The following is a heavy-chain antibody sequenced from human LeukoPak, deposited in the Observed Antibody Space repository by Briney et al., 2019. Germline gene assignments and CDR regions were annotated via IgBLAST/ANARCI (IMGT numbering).Heavy chain of an antibody. Sequence: PGGSLRLSCAASGFTFSGYWMTWVRQAPGKGLEWVAVIWYDGSNKYYADSVKGRFTISRDNSKNTLYLQMNSLRAEDTAVYYCARDVGTGRERGYFDYWGQGTLVTVSS. CDR3: ARDVGTGRERGYFDY. J-gene: IGHJ4*02. V-gene: IGHV3-33*08. D-gene: IGHD1-1*01. CDR2: IWYDGSNK. CDR1: GFTFSGYW.